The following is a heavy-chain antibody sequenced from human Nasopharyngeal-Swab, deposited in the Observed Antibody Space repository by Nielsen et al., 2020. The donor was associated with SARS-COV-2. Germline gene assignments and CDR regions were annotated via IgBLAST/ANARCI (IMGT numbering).Heavy chain of an antibody. D-gene: IGHD5-24*01. V-gene: IGHV4-4*02. J-gene: IGHJ6*02. Sequence: WIRQPPGKGLEWIGEIYHSGSTNYNPSLKSRVTISVDTSKNQFSLKLSSVTAADTAVYYCARGGFSQLYYYYGMDVWGQGTTVTVSS. CDR3: ARGGFSQLYYYYGMDV. CDR2: IYHSGST.